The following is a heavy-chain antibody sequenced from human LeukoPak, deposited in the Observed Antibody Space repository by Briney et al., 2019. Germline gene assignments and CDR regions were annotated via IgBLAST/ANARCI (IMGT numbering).Heavy chain of an antibody. V-gene: IGHV3-30-3*01. CDR2: ISYDGSNY. CDR1: GFTFSSYA. J-gene: IGHJ4*02. Sequence: GGSLRLSCAASGFTFSSYAMHWVRQAPGKGLEWVAVISYDGSNYYYADSVKGRFTISRDNSKNTLYLQMNSLRGEDTAVYYCARDDKRDLTFDYWGQGTLVTVSS. CDR3: ARDDKRDLTFDY. D-gene: IGHD3-9*01.